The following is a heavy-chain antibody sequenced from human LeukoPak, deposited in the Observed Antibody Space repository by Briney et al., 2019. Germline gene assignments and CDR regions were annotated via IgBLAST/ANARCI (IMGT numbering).Heavy chain of an antibody. Sequence: ASVKVSCKASGGTFSSYTISWVRQAPGQGLEWMGRIIPILGIANYAQKFQGRVTITADKSTSTAYMELSSLRSEDTAVYYCARVGESNYDFWSGYYSNWFDPWGQGTLVTVSS. D-gene: IGHD3-3*01. CDR3: ARVGESNYDFWSGYYSNWFDP. CDR2: IIPILGIA. CDR1: GGTFSSYT. J-gene: IGHJ5*02. V-gene: IGHV1-69*02.